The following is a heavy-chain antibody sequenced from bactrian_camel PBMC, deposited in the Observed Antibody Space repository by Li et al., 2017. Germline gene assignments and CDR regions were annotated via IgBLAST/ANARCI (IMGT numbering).Heavy chain of an antibody. CDR1: GYTSGTSC. D-gene: IGHD1*01. Sequence: HVQLVESGGGSMQAGGSLRLSCVASGYTSGTSCMGWFRQAPGKEREAVATIYTPGGGTRYTDSAAYYAVSVKGRFTISQDNAKNTLYLQMNSLKPEDTAMYYCGEDYRRGVCDDGYVGEGTQVTVS. V-gene: IGHV3S1*01. CDR2: IYTPGGGTRYTDSAA. J-gene: IGHJ4*01.